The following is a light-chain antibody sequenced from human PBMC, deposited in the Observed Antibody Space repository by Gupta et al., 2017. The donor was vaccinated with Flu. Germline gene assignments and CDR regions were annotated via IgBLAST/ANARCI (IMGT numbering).Light chain of an antibody. CDR1: SSDVGGYNY. V-gene: IGLV2-14*01. Sequence: QSAPTQPASVSGSPGPSITISCTGTSSDVGGYNYVSWYQQHPGKAPKLMIYEVSNRPSGVSNRFSGSKSGNTASLTISGLQAEDEADYYCSSYTSSSTLVVFGGGTKLTVL. CDR2: EVS. CDR3: SSYTSSSTLVV. J-gene: IGLJ2*01.